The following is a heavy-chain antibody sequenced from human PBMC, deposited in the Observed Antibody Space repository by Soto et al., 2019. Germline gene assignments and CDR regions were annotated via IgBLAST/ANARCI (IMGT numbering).Heavy chain of an antibody. CDR3: ARLSPRFSAVNYGSGSYSYYYGMDV. CDR1: GYSISSGYY. J-gene: IGHJ6*02. D-gene: IGHD3-10*01. Sequence: SATLSLTCAVSGYSISSGYYWGWIRQPPGKGLEWIRSIYHSWSTYYNPCLKSRVTISVDPAKNQFSLKLSSVTAADTAVYYCARLSPRFSAVNYGSGSYSYYYGMDVWGQGTTVTVS. CDR2: IYHSWST. V-gene: IGHV4-38-2*01.